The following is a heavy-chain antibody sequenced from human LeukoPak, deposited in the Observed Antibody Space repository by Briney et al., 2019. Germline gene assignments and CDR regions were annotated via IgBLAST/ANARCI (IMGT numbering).Heavy chain of an antibody. V-gene: IGHV3-7*01. J-gene: IGHJ4*02. CDR1: GFTFSNYW. Sequence: GGSLRVSCAASGFTFSNYWMSWVRQAPGKGLEWVAYIKQDGTEKYYVDSVKGRFTISRDNAKNSLYLQMNSLRAEDTAVYYCARDGMVRGITYWGQGTLVAVSS. CDR3: ARDGMVRGITY. D-gene: IGHD3-10*01. CDR2: IKQDGTEK.